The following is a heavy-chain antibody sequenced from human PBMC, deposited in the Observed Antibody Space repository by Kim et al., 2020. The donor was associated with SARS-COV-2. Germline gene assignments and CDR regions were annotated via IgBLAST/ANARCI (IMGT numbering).Heavy chain of an antibody. CDR2: IYPGDSDT. CDR3: ARTSRPDFWSGYPDY. Sequence: GESLKISCKGSGYSFTSYWIGWVRQMPGKGLEWMGIIYPGDSDTRYSPSFQGQVTISADKSISTAYLQWSSLKASDTAMYYCARTSRPDFWSGYPDYWGQGTLVTVSS. D-gene: IGHD3-3*01. V-gene: IGHV5-51*01. CDR1: GYSFTSYW. J-gene: IGHJ4*02.